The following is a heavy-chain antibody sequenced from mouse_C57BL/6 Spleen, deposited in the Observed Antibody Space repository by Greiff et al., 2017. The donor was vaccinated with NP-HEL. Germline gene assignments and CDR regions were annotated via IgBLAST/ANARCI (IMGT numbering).Heavy chain of an antibody. CDR1: GYTFTSYW. CDR3: ARWRGKGGYYFDY. Sequence: QVQLQQPGAELVKPGASVKLSCKASGYTFTSYWMQWVKQRPGQGLEWIGEIDPSDSYTNYNQKFKGKATLTVDTSSSTAYMQLSSLTSEDSAVYYCARWRGKGGYYFDYWGQGTTLTVSS. V-gene: IGHV1-50*01. J-gene: IGHJ2*01. CDR2: IDPSDSYT. D-gene: IGHD1-3*01.